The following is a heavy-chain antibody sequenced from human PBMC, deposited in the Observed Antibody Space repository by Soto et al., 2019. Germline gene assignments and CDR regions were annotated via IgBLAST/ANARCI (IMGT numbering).Heavy chain of an antibody. V-gene: IGHV3-74*03. Sequence: EVQLVESGGDLVQPGGSLRLSCAASGFTFSGHWMHWVRQVPGKGREWVSRINTDGGSSAYADSVKGRFTISRDNAKNKLYLQMNGLRAEDTAVYYCAREAGYCSRTSCYRRAFDTWGQGTTVTVSS. CDR1: GFTFSGHW. CDR3: AREAGYCSRTSCYRRAFDT. D-gene: IGHD2-2*01. J-gene: IGHJ3*02. CDR2: INTDGGSS.